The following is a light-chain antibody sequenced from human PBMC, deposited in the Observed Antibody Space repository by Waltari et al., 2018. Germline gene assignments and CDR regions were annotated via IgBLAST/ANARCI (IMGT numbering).Light chain of an antibody. CDR1: PSVGRS. J-gene: IGKJ1*01. Sequence: EIVLTQSPGTLSLSPGERATLSCRASPSVGRSLAWYQQKPGQAPRLLIYGASNRATGIPDRFSGSGSGTDFSLTISRLEPEDFSVYYCQHYVRLPVTFGQGTRVEIK. V-gene: IGKV3-20*01. CDR3: QHYVRLPVT. CDR2: GAS.